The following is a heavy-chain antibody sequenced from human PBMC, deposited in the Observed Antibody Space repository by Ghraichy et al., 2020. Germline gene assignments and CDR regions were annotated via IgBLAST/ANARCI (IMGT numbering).Heavy chain of an antibody. CDR3: ARDPDDNWFDP. V-gene: IGHV4-34*01. CDR1: GVSFSGYY. CDR2: INHSGST. Sequence: SETLSLTCAVYGVSFSGYYWSWIRQPPGKGLEWIGEINHSGSTNYNPSLKSRVTISVDTSKNQFSLKLSSVTAADTAVYYCARDPDDNWFDPWGQGSLVTDSP. J-gene: IGHJ5*02.